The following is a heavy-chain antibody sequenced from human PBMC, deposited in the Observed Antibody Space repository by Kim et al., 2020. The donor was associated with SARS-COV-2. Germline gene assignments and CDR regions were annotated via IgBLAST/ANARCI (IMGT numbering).Heavy chain of an antibody. Sequence: SETLSLTCAVYGGSFSGYYWSWIRQPPGKGLEWIGEINHSGSTNYNPSLKSRVTISVDTSKNQFSLKLSSVTAADTAVYYCARGVGDYDILTGYPRINRGAFDIWGQGTMVTVSS. J-gene: IGHJ3*02. CDR1: GGSFSGYY. CDR2: INHSGST. V-gene: IGHV4-34*01. D-gene: IGHD3-9*01. CDR3: ARGVGDYDILTGYPRINRGAFDI.